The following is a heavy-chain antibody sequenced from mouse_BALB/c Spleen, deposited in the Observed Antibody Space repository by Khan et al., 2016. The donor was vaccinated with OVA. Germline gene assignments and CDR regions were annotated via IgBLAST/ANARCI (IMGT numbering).Heavy chain of an antibody. V-gene: IGHV2-6*02. D-gene: IGHD2-1*01. CDR1: GFSLTSYG. J-gene: IGHJ4*01. Sequence: VQLQESGPGLVAPSQSLSITCTVSGFSLTSYGVHWVRQPPGKGLEWLIVIWSDGASTYNSALKSRLSISKDNSKSQVFLKKNSLQTDDTAMYYCARGNFYAMDNWGQGTSVTVSS. CDR3: ARGNFYAMDN. CDR2: IWSDGAS.